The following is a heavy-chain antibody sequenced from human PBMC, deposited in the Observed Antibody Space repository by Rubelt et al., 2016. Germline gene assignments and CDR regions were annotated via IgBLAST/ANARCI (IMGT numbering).Heavy chain of an antibody. D-gene: IGHD6-13*01. CDR3: ARVIAAAGRDGNYFDY. CDR2: INTNTGNP. Sequence: QVQLVQSGSELKKPGASVKVSCKASGYTFTSYAMNWVRQAPGQGLEWLGWINTNTGNPTYAQGFTGRFVFSLDTSFSTACLQISSLKAEDTAVYYCARVIAAAGRDGNYFDYWGQGTLVTVSS. J-gene: IGHJ4*02. V-gene: IGHV7-4-1*02. CDR1: GYTFTSYA.